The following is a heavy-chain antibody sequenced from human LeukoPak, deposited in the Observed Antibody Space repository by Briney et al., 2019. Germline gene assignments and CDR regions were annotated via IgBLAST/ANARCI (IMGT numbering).Heavy chain of an antibody. CDR1: GGSISSGGYD. CDR3: ARDLVTVTKGFDI. D-gene: IGHD4-17*01. CDR2: IHYSGNT. Sequence: SETLSLTCTGSGGSISSGGYDWSWIRLPPGKGLEWIGYIHYSGNTYHHRHLKRTVTLSIETPKNEFSLKLRSVPAADTAVYLCARDLVTVTKGFDIWGQGTLVTVSS. J-gene: IGHJ4*02. V-gene: IGHV4-30-4*02.